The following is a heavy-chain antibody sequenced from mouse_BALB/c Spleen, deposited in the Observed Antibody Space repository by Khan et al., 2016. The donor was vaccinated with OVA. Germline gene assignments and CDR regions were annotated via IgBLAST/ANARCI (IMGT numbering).Heavy chain of an antibody. J-gene: IGHJ3*01. CDR3: ARAFYYGAWFAY. Sequence: QVQLKESGPGLVAPSQALSITCTVSGFSLTSYGVHWVRQPPGKGLEWLGVIWAGGSTNHNSALMSRLSISKDNSKSQVVLKMNSLQTDDTAMYYCARAFYYGAWFAYWGQGTLVTVSA. CDR1: GFSLTSYG. D-gene: IGHD1-1*01. V-gene: IGHV2-9*02. CDR2: IWAGGST.